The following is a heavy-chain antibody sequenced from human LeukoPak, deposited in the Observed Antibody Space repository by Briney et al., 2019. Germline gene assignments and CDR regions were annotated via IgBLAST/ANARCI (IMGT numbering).Heavy chain of an antibody. V-gene: IGHV3-7*01. CDR2: IKEDGSEK. CDR3: ARYHWNDVAY. Sequence: GVSLRLSCAASGFTFSDYWMNWVRQAPGKGLEWVANIKEDGSEKYYADSVRGRFTISRDNAKNSLYLQMNSLRAEDSAVYYCARYHWNDVAYWGQGTLVTVSS. J-gene: IGHJ4*02. D-gene: IGHD1-1*01. CDR1: GFTFSDYW.